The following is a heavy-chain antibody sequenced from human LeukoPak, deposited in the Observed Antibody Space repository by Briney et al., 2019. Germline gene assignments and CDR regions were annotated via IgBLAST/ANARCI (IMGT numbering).Heavy chain of an antibody. CDR3: ARGQYQRDY. CDR1: GGSFSGYF. CDR2: VHHGGRT. Sequence: SETLSLTCAVYGGSFSGYFWSWIRQPPGKGLEWIGDVHHGGRTYYNPSLKRRVTISVDTSKNQFSLNLRSVTAADTAVYYCARGQYQRDYWGQGTLVTVSS. V-gene: IGHV4-34*01. D-gene: IGHD2/OR15-2a*01. J-gene: IGHJ4*02.